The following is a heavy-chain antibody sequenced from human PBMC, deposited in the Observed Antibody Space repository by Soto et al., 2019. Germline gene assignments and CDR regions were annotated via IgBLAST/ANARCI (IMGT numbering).Heavy chain of an antibody. D-gene: IGHD4-17*01. CDR1: GFTFNTYA. CDR3: AKDHLMTTVTTVGY. CDR2: ISYHGINF. Sequence: QVQLVESGGGMVQPGTSLRLSCAASGFTFNTYAFHWVRQAPGKGLEWLAVISYHGINFYYADSVKGRFTISRDNSKNTLYLQMNSLRAEDTAVYYCAKDHLMTTVTTVGYWGQGTLVTVSS. J-gene: IGHJ4*02. V-gene: IGHV3-30*01.